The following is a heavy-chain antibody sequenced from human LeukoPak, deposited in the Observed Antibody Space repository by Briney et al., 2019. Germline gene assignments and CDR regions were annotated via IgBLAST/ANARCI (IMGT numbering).Heavy chain of an antibody. Sequence: GGSLRLSCAASGFTFSSYWMSWVRQAPGKGLERVANIKQDESEKYYVDSVKGRFTISRDNAKNSLYLQMNSLRVEDTAVYYCARELRPDPYSASWYNYWGQGTLVTVSS. D-gene: IGHD6-13*01. CDR1: GFTFSSYW. J-gene: IGHJ4*02. CDR2: IKQDESEK. CDR3: ARELRPDPYSASWYNY. V-gene: IGHV3-7*01.